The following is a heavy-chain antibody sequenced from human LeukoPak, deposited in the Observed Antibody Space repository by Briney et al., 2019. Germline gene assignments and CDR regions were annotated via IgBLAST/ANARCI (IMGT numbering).Heavy chain of an antibody. D-gene: IGHD2-15*01. Sequence: GGSLRLSCAASGFTFSSYWMHWVRQAPGKGLVWVSRINSDGSSTSYADSVKGRFTISRDNAKNTLYLQMNSLRAEDTAVYYCARSHYCSGGSCYSGRGFDYWGQGTLVTVSS. CDR2: INSDGSST. CDR1: GFTFSSYW. V-gene: IGHV3-74*01. CDR3: ARSHYCSGGSCYSGRGFDY. J-gene: IGHJ4*02.